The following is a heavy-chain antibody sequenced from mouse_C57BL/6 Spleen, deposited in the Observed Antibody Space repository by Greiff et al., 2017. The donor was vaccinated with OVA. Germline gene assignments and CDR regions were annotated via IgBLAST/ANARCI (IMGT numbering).Heavy chain of an antibody. V-gene: IGHV1-64*01. Sequence: QVQLKQPGAELVKPGASVKLSCKASGYTFTSYWMHWVKQRPGQGLEWIGMIHPNSGSTNYNEKFKSKATLTVDKSSSTAYMQLSSLTSEDSAVYYCAIRGYYGSSYAPFAYWGQGTLVTVSA. D-gene: IGHD1-1*01. CDR1: GYTFTSYW. CDR3: AIRGYYGSSYAPFAY. J-gene: IGHJ3*01. CDR2: IHPNSGST.